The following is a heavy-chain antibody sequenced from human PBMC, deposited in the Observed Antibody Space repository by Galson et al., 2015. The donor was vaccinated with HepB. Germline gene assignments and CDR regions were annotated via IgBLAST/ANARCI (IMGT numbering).Heavy chain of an antibody. CDR3: AKALWRRPPEYYGMDV. CDR1: GFTFSSYG. V-gene: IGHV3-30*18. Sequence: SLRLSCAASGFTFSSYGMHWVRQAPGKGLEWVAVISYDGSNKYYADSVKGRFTISRDNSKNTLYLQMNSLRAEDTAVYYCAKALWRRPPEYYGMDVWGQGTTVTVSS. D-gene: IGHD1-1*01. J-gene: IGHJ6*02. CDR2: ISYDGSNK.